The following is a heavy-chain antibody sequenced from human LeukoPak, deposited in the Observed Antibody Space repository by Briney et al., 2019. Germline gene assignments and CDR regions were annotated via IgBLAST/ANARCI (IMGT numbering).Heavy chain of an antibody. CDR2: IIPILGIA. Sequence: SVKVSCKASGGTFSSYAISWVRQAPGQGLEWMGRIIPILGIANYAQKFQGRVTITADKSTSTAYMELRSLRSDDTAVYYCARSGYYYYYGMDVWGQGTTVTVSS. CDR1: GGTFSSYA. D-gene: IGHD1-26*01. J-gene: IGHJ6*02. V-gene: IGHV1-69*04. CDR3: ARSGYYYYYGMDV.